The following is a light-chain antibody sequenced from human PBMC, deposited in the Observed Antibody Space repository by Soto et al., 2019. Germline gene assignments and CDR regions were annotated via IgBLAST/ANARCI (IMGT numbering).Light chain of an antibody. CDR2: VIF. CDR1: QSVGGD. J-gene: IGKJ4*01. CDR3: QQYNSWPLT. Sequence: EIVMTQSPATLSVSPGERDTLSCSARQSVGGDLAWYQQKPDQPPRIVIYVIFTTATGVPTRIGGSGSGTEFTLTSRSLQSEEFEVYYRQQYNSWPLTFGGGTKVEIK. V-gene: IGKV3D-15*01.